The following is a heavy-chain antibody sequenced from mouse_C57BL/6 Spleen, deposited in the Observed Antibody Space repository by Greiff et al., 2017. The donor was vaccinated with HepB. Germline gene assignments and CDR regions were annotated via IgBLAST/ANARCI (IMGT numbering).Heavy chain of an antibody. CDR3: ALYYGSRGYFDV. V-gene: IGHV14-3*01. CDR1: GFNIKNTY. D-gene: IGHD1-1*01. Sequence: LVESVAELVRPGASVKLSCTASGFNIKNTYMHWVKQRPEQGLEWIGRIDPANGNTKYAPKFQGKATITADTSSNTAYLQLSSLTSEDTAIYYCALYYGSRGYFDVWGTGTTVTVSS. J-gene: IGHJ1*03. CDR2: IDPANGNT.